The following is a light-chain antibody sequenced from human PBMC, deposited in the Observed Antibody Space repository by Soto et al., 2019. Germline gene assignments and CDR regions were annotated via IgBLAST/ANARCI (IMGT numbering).Light chain of an antibody. V-gene: IGLV2-14*03. J-gene: IGLJ2*01. CDR3: SSYIASSTSVA. CDR1: SSDVGGYNF. CDR2: DVS. Sequence: QSVLTQPASVSGSPGQSITISCTGTSSDVGGYNFVSWYQHHPGKAPKLMIYDVSNRPSGVSNRFSGSKSGNTASLTISGLQAEDEADYYCSSYIASSTSVAFGGGTQLTVL.